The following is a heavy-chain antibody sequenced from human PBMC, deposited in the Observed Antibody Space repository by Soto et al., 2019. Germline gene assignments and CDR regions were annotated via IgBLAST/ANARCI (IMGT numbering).Heavy chain of an antibody. Sequence: ASVKVSCKASGYTFKSYAMHWVRQAPGQRLEWMGWINAGKGNTKYSQKFQGRVTITRDTSASTAYMEMSSLRSEDTAMYYCVRSVVVRGVFIFDYWGQGTLVTVSS. D-gene: IGHD3-10*01. V-gene: IGHV1-3*01. J-gene: IGHJ4*02. CDR1: GYTFKSYA. CDR2: INAGKGNT. CDR3: VRSVVVRGVFIFDY.